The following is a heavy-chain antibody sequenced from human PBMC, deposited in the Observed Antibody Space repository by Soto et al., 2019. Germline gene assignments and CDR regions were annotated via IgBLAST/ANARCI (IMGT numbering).Heavy chain of an antibody. Sequence: QGQLVQSGAEVKKPGASVKVSCKASGYTFTRYGISWVRQAPGQGLEWMGWISGYNGDTKYAQKFQGRVTMTVDTSTTTPYMELRSLTSPDRAVYYCAKNGHPPYSYSAMDVWGQGTTVTVSS. V-gene: IGHV1-18*01. J-gene: IGHJ6*02. CDR2: ISGYNGDT. D-gene: IGHD2-8*01. CDR3: AKNGHPPYSYSAMDV. CDR1: GYTFTRYG.